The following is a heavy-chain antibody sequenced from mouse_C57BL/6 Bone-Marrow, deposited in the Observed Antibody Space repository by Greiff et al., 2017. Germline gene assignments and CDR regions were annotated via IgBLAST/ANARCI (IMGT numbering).Heavy chain of an antibody. V-gene: IGHV1-59*01. CDR3: ARGGYGGEGFAY. CDR2: IDPSDSYT. D-gene: IGHD2-14*01. J-gene: IGHJ3*01. CDR1: GYTFTSYW. Sequence: QVQLQQPGAELVRPGTSVKLSCKASGYTFTSYWMHWVKQRPGQGLEWIGVIDPSDSYTNYNQKVKGKATLTVDTSSSTAYMQLSSLTSEDSAVYYCARGGYGGEGFAYWGQGTLVPVSA.